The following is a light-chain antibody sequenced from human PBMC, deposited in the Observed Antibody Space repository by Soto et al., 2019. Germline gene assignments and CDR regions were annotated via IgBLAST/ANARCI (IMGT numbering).Light chain of an antibody. CDR3: EQRRVWPQT. J-gene: IGKJ1*01. Sequence: VLKMSADALSLTTKETATLSCMSSQIISHYIAWYQQKPGQAPRLLIYDASDRATGIPGRFSGSGSWTDFTLTIISLEPEDFAVYYCEQRRVWPQTLSQGTKVDIK. V-gene: IGKV3-11*01. CDR2: DAS. CDR1: QIISHY.